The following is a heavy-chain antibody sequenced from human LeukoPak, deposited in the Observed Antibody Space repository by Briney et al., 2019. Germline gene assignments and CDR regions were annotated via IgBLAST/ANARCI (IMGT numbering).Heavy chain of an antibody. CDR1: GSTFSSYS. Sequence: PGGSLRPSCAASGSTFSSYSMNWVRQAPGKGLEWVSSISSSSSYIYYADSVKGRFTISRDNAKNSLYLQMNSLRAEDTAVYYCARGPNYYYYYMDVWGKGTTVTVSS. CDR2: ISSSSSYI. V-gene: IGHV3-21*01. J-gene: IGHJ6*03. CDR3: ARGPNYYYYYMDV.